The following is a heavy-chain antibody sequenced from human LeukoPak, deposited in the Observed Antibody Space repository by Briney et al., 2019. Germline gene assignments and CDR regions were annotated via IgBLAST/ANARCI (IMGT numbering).Heavy chain of an antibody. V-gene: IGHV1-69*01. CDR1: GGTFSSYA. CDR3: ARGLTRITIFGLFDP. CDR2: IIPIFGTA. Sequence: SVKVSCKASGGTFSSYAISWVRQAPGQGLEWMGGIIPIFGTANYAQKFQGRVTITADESTSTAYMELSSLRSEDTAVYYCARGLTRITIFGLFDPWGQGTLVTVSS. D-gene: IGHD3-3*01. J-gene: IGHJ5*02.